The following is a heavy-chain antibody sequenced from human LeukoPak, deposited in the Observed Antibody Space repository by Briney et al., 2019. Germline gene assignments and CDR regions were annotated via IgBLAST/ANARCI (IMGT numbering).Heavy chain of an antibody. CDR1: GFTFSSYG. D-gene: IGHD2-21*01. CDR2: TSGSGSGK. Sequence: GGSLRLSCAASGFTFSSYGMTWVRQAPGKGLEWVSGTSGSGSGKYYADSVRGRFSISRDNSKNTLHLQMNSLRAADTAVYYCATISPCYYIDFWGKGTTVTVSS. V-gene: IGHV3-23*01. J-gene: IGHJ6*03. CDR3: ATISPCYYIDF.